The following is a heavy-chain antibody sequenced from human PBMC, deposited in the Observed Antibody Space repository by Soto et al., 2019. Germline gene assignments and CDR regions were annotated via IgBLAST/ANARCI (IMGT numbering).Heavy chain of an antibody. V-gene: IGHV1-3*01. D-gene: IGHD4-4*01. Sequence: ASVKVSCKASGYTFTNYAIHWVRQAPGQRLEWMGWINAGNGNTKYSQKFQGRVTITRDTSASTAYMELSSLRSEDTAVYYCARGPPVRVLQFYYYYYMDVWGKGTTVTVSS. CDR3: ARGPPVRVLQFYYYYYMDV. CDR2: INAGNGNT. CDR1: GYTFTNYA. J-gene: IGHJ6*03.